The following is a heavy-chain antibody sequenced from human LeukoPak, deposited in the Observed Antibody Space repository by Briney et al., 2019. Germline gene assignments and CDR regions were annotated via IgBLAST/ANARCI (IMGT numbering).Heavy chain of an antibody. Sequence: GGSLRLSCAASGFTVSSNYMSWVRQAPGKGLEWVSAIYSGGSTYYADSVKGRFTISRDNSKNTLYLQMNSLRAEDTAVYYCASRKYSSGWRDYWGQGTLVTVSS. CDR2: IYSGGST. CDR3: ASRKYSSGWRDY. D-gene: IGHD6-19*01. V-gene: IGHV3-53*01. J-gene: IGHJ4*02. CDR1: GFTVSSNY.